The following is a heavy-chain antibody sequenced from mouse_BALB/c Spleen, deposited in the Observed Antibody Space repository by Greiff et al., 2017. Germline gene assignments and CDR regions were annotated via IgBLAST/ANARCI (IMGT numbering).Heavy chain of an antibody. Sequence: EVQLVESGGDLVKPGGSLKLSCAASGFTFSSYGMSWVRQTPDKRLEWVATISSGGSYTYYPDSVKGRFTISRDNAKNTLYLQMSSLKSEDTAMYDCARTHLYYDYDVGFAYWGQGTLVTVSA. D-gene: IGHD2-4*01. CDR2: ISSGGSYT. J-gene: IGHJ3*01. CDR1: GFTFSSYG. CDR3: ARTHLYYDYDVGFAY. V-gene: IGHV5-6*01.